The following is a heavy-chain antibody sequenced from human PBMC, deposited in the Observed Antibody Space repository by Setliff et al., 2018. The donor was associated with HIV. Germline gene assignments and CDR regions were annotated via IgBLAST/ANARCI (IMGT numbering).Heavy chain of an antibody. CDR2: IYHSGTT. Sequence: TSETLSLTCDVSGYSISSGYYWGWIRQPPGKGLEWIGSIYHSGTTYYNPSLKSRVTISVDTSKNQFSLKLTSVTAADTAVYYCARVVPREVAPGGFDIWGQGTMVTV. CDR3: ARVVPREVAPGGFDI. D-gene: IGHD5-12*01. V-gene: IGHV4-38-2*01. J-gene: IGHJ3*02. CDR1: GYSISSGYY.